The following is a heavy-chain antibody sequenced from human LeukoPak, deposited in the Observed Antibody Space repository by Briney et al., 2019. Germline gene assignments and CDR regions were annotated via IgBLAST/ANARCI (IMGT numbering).Heavy chain of an antibody. CDR2: IYPGDSDS. CDR3: ARPGYSYGEGVYYFDY. J-gene: IGHJ4*02. D-gene: IGHD5-18*01. CDR1: GYSFTSYW. Sequence: GESLKISCKGSGYSFTSYWIGWVRQMPGKGLEGMGIIYPGDSDSRYSPPFQGQVTISADKSISTAYLQGSSLKASDTAMYYCARPGYSYGEGVYYFDYWGQGTLVTVSS. V-gene: IGHV5-51*01.